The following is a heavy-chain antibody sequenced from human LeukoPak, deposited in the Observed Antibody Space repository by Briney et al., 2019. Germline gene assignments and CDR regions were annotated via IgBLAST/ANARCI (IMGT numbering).Heavy chain of an antibody. CDR2: IYHTGSA. CDR3: ARANDRGGTSPLDY. V-gene: IGHV4-38-2*01. J-gene: IGHJ4*02. Sequence: RPAETLSLTCGVSNYYISSGSYGSWIRQPPGQGLEWIGSIYHTGSAYYSSSLQSRVTISVDTSKNQFSVKLSSVTAADTAVYYCARANDRGGTSPLDYWGQGTLATVSS. CDR1: NYYISSGSY. D-gene: IGHD2-2*01.